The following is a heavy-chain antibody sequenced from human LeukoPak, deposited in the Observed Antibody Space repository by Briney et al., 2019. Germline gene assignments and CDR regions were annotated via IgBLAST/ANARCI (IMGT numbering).Heavy chain of an antibody. CDR1: GFTFRSYA. Sequence: RGSLRLSCAASGFTFRSYAMSWVRQAPGKGLGWVSAICGRGGSTYYADSVKCRFTISRDNSKNTLDLQMNSLRAEDTAVYDCAKASAMIVVVSKHFDYWGQGTLVTVSS. CDR2: ICGRGGST. V-gene: IGHV3-23*01. J-gene: IGHJ4*02. D-gene: IGHD3-22*01. CDR3: AKASAMIVVVSKHFDY.